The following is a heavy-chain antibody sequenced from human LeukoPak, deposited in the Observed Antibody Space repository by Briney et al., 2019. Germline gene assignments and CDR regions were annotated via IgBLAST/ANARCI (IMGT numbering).Heavy chain of an antibody. CDR1: GFTFSSYW. CDR3: ARDIGRSTMIVGRALRMGAFDI. CDR2: IKQDGGEK. V-gene: IGHV3-7*01. J-gene: IGHJ3*02. D-gene: IGHD3-22*01. Sequence: GGSLRLSCAASGFTFSSYWMSWVRQAPGKGLEWVANIKQDGGEKYYVDSVKGRFTISRDNAKNSLYLQMNSLRAEDTAVYYCARDIGRSTMIVGRALRMGAFDIWGQGTMVTVSS.